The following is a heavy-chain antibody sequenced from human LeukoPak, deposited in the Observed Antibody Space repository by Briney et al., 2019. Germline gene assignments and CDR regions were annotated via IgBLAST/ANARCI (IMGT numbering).Heavy chain of an antibody. J-gene: IGHJ6*03. CDR1: GGSFSGYY. D-gene: IGHD2-2*01. CDR3: ARHKLGYCSSTSCYSRYYYMDV. CDR2: INHSGST. V-gene: IGHV4-34*01. Sequence: SETLSLTCAVYGGSFSGYYWSWIRQPPGKGLEWIGEINHSGSTNYNPSLKSRVTISVDTSKNQFPLKLSSVTAADTAVYYCARHKLGYCSSTSCYSRYYYMDVWGKGTTVTISS.